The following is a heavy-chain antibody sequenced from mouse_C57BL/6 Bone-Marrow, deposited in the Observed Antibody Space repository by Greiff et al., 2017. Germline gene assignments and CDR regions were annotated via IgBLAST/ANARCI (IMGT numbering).Heavy chain of an antibody. CDR3: AREDYYYGSSPAY. CDR1: GYTFTSYW. Sequence: QVHVKQSGAELVKPGASVKLSCKASGYTFTSYWMHWVKQRPGQGLEWIGMIHPNSGSTNYNEKFKSKATLTVDKSSSTAYMQLSSLTSEDSAVYYCAREDYYYGSSPAYWGQGTLVTVSA. D-gene: IGHD1-1*01. J-gene: IGHJ3*01. CDR2: IHPNSGST. V-gene: IGHV1-64*01.